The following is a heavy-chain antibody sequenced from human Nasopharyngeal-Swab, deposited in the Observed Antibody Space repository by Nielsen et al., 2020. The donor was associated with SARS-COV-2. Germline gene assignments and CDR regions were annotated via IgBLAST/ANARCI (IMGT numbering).Heavy chain of an antibody. J-gene: IGHJ4*02. V-gene: IGHV4-34*01. CDR2: INHSGST. D-gene: IGHD2-2*01. Sequence: PGKGLEWIGEINHSGSTNYNPSLKSRVTISVDTSKNQFSLKLSSVTAADTAVYYCARGSVVPAAPAADYFDYWGQGTLVTVSS. CDR3: ARGSVVPAAPAADYFDY.